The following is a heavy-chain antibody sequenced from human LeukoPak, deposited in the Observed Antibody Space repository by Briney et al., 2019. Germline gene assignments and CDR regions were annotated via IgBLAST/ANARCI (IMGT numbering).Heavy chain of an antibody. J-gene: IGHJ4*02. D-gene: IGHD5-12*01. CDR2: ISNSGST. V-gene: IGHV4-59*11. CDR1: GGSISSHY. Sequence: SETLSLTCTVSGGSISSHYWTWIRQSPVKGLEWIGDISNSGSTSYNPSLKSRVTISIDTSKNQFSLKLSSVTAADTAVYYCARGRDIVATKKRYYFDYWGQGTLVTVSS. CDR3: ARGRDIVATKKRYYFDY.